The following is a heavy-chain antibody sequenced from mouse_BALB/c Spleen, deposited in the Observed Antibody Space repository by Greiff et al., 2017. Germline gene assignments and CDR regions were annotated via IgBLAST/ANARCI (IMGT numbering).Heavy chain of an antibody. CDR1: GFTFSSYT. CDR2: ISSGGSYT. Sequence: EVQGVESGGGLVKPGGSLKLSCAASGFTFSSYTMSWVRQTPEKRLEWVATISSGGSYTYYPDSVKGRFTISRDNAKNTLYLQMSSLKSEDTAMYYCTRDQGGSSYDYWGQGTTLTVSS. D-gene: IGHD1-1*01. V-gene: IGHV5-6-4*01. J-gene: IGHJ2*01. CDR3: TRDQGGSSYDY.